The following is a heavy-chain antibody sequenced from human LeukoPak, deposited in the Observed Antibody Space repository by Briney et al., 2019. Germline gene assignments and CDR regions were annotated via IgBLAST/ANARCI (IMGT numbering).Heavy chain of an antibody. CDR3: ARSYDFWNGDYYYMDV. J-gene: IGHJ6*03. Sequence: GGSLRLSCAASGFTFSCYAMSWVRQAPGKWLEWVSAISGSGGSTYYADSVKGRFTISRDNSKNTLYLQMNSLRAEDTAVYYCARSYDFWNGDYYYMDVWGKGTTVTVSS. CDR2: ISGSGGST. V-gene: IGHV3-23*01. D-gene: IGHD3-3*01. CDR1: GFTFSCYA.